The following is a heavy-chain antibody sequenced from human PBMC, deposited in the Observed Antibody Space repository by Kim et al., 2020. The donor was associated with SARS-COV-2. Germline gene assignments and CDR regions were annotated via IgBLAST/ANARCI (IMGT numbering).Heavy chain of an antibody. CDR3: TTDVDY. CDR1: GSIFSDAW. J-gene: IGHJ4*02. CDR2: IRRKSDGETA. V-gene: IGHV3-15*01. Sequence: GGSLRLSCAASGSIFSDAWMCWVRQAPGKGLEWVARIRRKSDGETAHYAAPVRGRFTISRDDSQNILYLQMNSLKIEDTAVYYCTTDVDYWGRGTRVTVS.